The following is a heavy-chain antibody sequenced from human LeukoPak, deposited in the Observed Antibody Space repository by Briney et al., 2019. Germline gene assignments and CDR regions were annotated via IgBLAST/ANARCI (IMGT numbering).Heavy chain of an antibody. V-gene: IGHV3-21*01. D-gene: IGHD1-26*01. CDR1: GFSFNTYS. CDR2: IGGLTSYI. J-gene: IGHJ4*02. CDR3: ATPGSSGTYPPSYFNS. Sequence: GGSLRLSCAASGFSFNTYSMNWVRQSPGKGLEWVSSIGGLTSYIYYADSVKGRFTISRDNAKNSLYLQMNSLRAEDTAVYYCATPGSSGTYPPSYFNSWGQGTLVTVSS.